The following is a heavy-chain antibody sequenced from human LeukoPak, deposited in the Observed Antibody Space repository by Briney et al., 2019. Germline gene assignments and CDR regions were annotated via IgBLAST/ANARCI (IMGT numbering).Heavy chain of an antibody. J-gene: IGHJ2*01. CDR2: IYHVGNT. Sequence: SETLSLTCDVAGYSVSRGYFWGWIRQPPGKGLEWIGSIYHVGNTFYNPSLKSRVTISFDTSKNQFSLTLTSVTAADTAVYYCARSPRWFFDLWGRGTLVTVSS. V-gene: IGHV4-38-2*01. CDR1: GYSVSRGYF. CDR3: ARSPRWFFDL.